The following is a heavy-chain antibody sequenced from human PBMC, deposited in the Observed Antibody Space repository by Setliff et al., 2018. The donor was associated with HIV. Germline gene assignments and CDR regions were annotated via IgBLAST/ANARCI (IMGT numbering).Heavy chain of an antibody. J-gene: IGHJ6*02. CDR2: IYYSGTT. Sequence: SETLSLTCTVSGDSVSSASCYWSWIRQPPGKGLEWIGYIYYSGTTKYNPSLKSRFTISRDNAKNSLYLQINSLRAEVTAVYYCARDGSHYDSGGYYYYYGMDVWGQGTTVTVSS. D-gene: IGHD3-22*01. CDR3: ARDGSHYDSGGYYYYYGMDV. V-gene: IGHV4-61*01. CDR1: GDSVSSASCY.